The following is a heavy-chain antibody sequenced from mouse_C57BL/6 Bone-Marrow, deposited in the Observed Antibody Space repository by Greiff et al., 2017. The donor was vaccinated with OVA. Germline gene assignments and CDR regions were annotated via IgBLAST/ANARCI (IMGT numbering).Heavy chain of an antibody. Sequence: QVQLQQPGAELARPGSSVKLSCKASGYTFTSYWMHWVKQRPIQGLEWIGNIDPSDSETHYNQKFKDKATLTVDKSSSTAYMQLSSLTSEDSAVYYCARGGWLLPYFDYWGQGTTLTVSS. CDR1: GYTFTSYW. CDR3: ARGGWLLPYFDY. V-gene: IGHV1-52*01. CDR2: IDPSDSET. D-gene: IGHD2-3*01. J-gene: IGHJ2*01.